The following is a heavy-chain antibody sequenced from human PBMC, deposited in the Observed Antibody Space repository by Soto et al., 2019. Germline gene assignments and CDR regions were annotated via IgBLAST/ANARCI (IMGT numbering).Heavy chain of an antibody. J-gene: IGHJ4*02. CDR1: GGSTTYYY. Sequence: QVQLQESGPGLVKPSETLSLTCTGSGGSTTYYYWSWFRQAPGKGLEWLGYIYYTGSTNYNPSLKSRLTMSADSSKSQSAVNLTSVTAEDTAVYYCAKGWGPGGIVVDYWGQGALVIVSS. V-gene: IGHV4-59*01. CDR2: IYYTGST. CDR3: AKGWGPGGIVVDY. D-gene: IGHD3-22*01.